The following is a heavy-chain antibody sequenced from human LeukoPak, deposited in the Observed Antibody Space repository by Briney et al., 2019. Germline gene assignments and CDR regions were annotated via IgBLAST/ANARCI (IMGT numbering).Heavy chain of an antibody. V-gene: IGHV3-30*03. CDR1: GFTFSSYG. D-gene: IGHD3-10*01. Sequence: GGSLRLSCAASGFTFSSYGMHWVRQAPGKGLEWVAVISYDGSNKYYADSVKGRFTISRDNSENTLYLQMNSLRAEDTAVYYCARDRGYYGSGSPRWFDPWGQGTLVTVSS. CDR3: ARDRGYYGSGSPRWFDP. J-gene: IGHJ5*02. CDR2: ISYDGSNK.